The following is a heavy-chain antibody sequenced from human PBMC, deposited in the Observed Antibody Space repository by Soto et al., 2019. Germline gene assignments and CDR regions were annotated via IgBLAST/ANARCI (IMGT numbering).Heavy chain of an antibody. CDR1: GFTFTSYG. J-gene: IGHJ4*02. CDR2: ISYDGGLQ. Sequence: QAHLVESGGGVVQPGRSLRLSCAASGFTFTSYGMHWVRQAPGTRLGWVAVISYDGGLQHYADSVKGRFTISRDNSKNMVLLQMNSLRAEDTGVYYCVSDRGYGHASVPYSWGQGTLVSVSS. CDR3: VSDRGYGHASVPYS. D-gene: IGHD3-10*01. V-gene: IGHV3-30*03.